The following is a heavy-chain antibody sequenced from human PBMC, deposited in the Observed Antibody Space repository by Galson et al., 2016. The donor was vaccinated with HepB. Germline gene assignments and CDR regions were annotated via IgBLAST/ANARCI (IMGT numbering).Heavy chain of an antibody. D-gene: IGHD1-1*01. V-gene: IGHV3-48*01. CDR3: ARSVEGHFDY. J-gene: IGHJ4*02. Sequence: LRLSCAASGFTFSSYSINWVRQAPGKGLEWVSYITKSRSTINYADSVKGRFTISRDNVNNLAFLQMNSLRVEDTAVYYCARSVEGHFDYWGRGTLVTVSS. CDR1: GFTFSSYS. CDR2: ITKSRSTI.